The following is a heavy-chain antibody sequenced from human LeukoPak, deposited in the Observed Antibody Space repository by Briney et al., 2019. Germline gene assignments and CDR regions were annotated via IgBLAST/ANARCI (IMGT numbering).Heavy chain of an antibody. CDR2: ISGSGGST. J-gene: IGHJ4*02. V-gene: IGHV3-23*01. Sequence: PGGSLRLSCAASGFTFSSYAMSWVRQAPGKGLEWVSAISGSGGSTYYADSVKGRFTISRDNSKNTLYLQMNSLRAEDTAVYYCATHESKRIAATWPEEYWGQGTLVTVSS. D-gene: IGHD6-13*01. CDR3: ATHESKRIAATWPEEY. CDR1: GFTFSSYA.